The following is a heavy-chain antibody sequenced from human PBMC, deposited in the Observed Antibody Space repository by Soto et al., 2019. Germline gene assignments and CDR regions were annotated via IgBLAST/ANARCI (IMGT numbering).Heavy chain of an antibody. J-gene: IGHJ6*02. V-gene: IGHV5-10-1*01. CDR3: ARQGDIVVVPADYYYYGMDV. Sequence: PGESLKISCKGSGYSFTSYWISWVRQMPGKGLEWMGRIDPSDSYTNYSPSFQGHVTISADKSISTAYLQWSSLKASDTAMYYCARQGDIVVVPADYYYYGMDVWGQGTTVTVSS. D-gene: IGHD2-2*01. CDR2: IDPSDSYT. CDR1: GYSFTSYW.